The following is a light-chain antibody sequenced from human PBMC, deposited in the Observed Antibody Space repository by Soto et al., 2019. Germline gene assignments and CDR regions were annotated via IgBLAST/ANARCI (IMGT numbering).Light chain of an antibody. CDR3: QQYNSYSPWT. J-gene: IGKJ1*01. CDR2: DAS. V-gene: IGKV1-5*01. CDR1: QSISNW. Sequence: DIQMTQSPSTLSASVGDRVTITCRASQSISNWLAWYQQKPGKAPKLLIYDASSLGSGVPSRFSGSGSGTEFTLTISGLQPGDFATYYCQQYNSYSPWTFGQGTKVDIK.